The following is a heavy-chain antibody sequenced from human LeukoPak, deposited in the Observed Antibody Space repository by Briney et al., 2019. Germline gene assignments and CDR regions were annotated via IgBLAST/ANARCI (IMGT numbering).Heavy chain of an antibody. CDR1: GYSISSGYY. CDR2: IYHSGST. V-gene: IGHV4-38-2*01. J-gene: IGHJ3*02. CDR3: ARTTRNYPWDAFDI. D-gene: IGHD5-24*01. Sequence: SETLSLTCAVSGYSISSGYYWGWIGHPPGKGVEWIGSIYHSGSTYYNPSLKSRVTISVETPKNQLSLKLSSVTAAAAAVYYCARTTRNYPWDAFDIWGQGTMVTVSS.